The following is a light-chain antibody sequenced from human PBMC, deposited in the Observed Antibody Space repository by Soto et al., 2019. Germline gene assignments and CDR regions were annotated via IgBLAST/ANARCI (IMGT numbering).Light chain of an antibody. CDR2: GND. V-gene: IGLV1-44*01. Sequence: QSVLTQPPSASGTPGQRVTISCSGSNSNVGNNTLNWYQQFPGTSPRLLIEGNDQRPSGVTDRFSGAKSANSASLAISGVKFEDEDDYYRAAWDDGLNGWLFGGGTKLTVL. CDR1: NSNVGNNT. CDR3: AAWDDGLNGWL. J-gene: IGLJ3*02.